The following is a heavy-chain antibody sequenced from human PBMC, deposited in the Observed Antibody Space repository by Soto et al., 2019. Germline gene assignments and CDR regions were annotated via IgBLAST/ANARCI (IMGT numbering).Heavy chain of an antibody. Sequence: GESLKISCKGSGYNFASYWIGWVRQMPGKGLEWMGIIYPGDSDTRYSPSFQGQVTFSADKSISTAYLQWSSLKASDTAMYYCATYDTSAYFHFEYWGQGTLVTVSS. CDR2: IYPGDSDT. CDR3: ATYDTSAYFHFEY. J-gene: IGHJ4*01. V-gene: IGHV5-51*01. D-gene: IGHD3-22*01. CDR1: GYNFASYW.